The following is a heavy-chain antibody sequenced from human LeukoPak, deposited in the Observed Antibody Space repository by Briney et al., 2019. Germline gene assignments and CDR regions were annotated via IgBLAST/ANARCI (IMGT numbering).Heavy chain of an antibody. CDR2: INTNTGNP. D-gene: IGHD2-2*01. CDR1: GYTFTSYG. Sequence: ALVKVSCKASGYTFTSYGMDWVRQAPGQGLEWMGWINTNTGNPTYAQGFTGRFVFSLDTSVSTAYLQISSLKAEDTAVYYCARDKYQLPYEIDYWGQGTLVTVSS. CDR3: ARDKYQLPYEIDY. J-gene: IGHJ4*02. V-gene: IGHV7-4-1*02.